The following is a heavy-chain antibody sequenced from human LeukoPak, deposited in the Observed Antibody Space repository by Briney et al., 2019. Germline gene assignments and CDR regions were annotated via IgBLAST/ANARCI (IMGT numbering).Heavy chain of an antibody. CDR3: TTDFAPSGYSNFDY. Sequence: PGGSLRLSCAASGFTFSNAWMSWVRQAPGKGLEWVGRIKSKTDGGTTDYAAPVKGRFTISRDDSKNTLYLQMNSLKTEDTAVYYRTTDFAPSGYSNFDYWGQGTLVTVSS. J-gene: IGHJ4*02. V-gene: IGHV3-15*01. CDR1: GFTFSNAW. D-gene: IGHD3-22*01. CDR2: IKSKTDGGTT.